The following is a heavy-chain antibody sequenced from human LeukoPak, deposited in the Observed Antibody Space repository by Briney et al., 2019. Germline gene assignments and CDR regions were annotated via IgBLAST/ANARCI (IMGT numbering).Heavy chain of an antibody. CDR2: IYSGGST. J-gene: IGHJ6*02. CDR3: ANDYGSV. CDR1: GFTVSSNY. Sequence: GGSLRLSCAASGFTVSSNYMSWVHQAPGKGLEWASVIYSGGSTYYADSVKGRFTISRHNSKNTLYLQMNSLRAEDTAVYYCANDYGSVWGQGTTVTVSS. D-gene: IGHD3-10*01. V-gene: IGHV3-53*04.